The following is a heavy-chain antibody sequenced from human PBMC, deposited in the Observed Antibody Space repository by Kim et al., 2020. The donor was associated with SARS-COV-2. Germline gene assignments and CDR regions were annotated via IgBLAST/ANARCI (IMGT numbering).Heavy chain of an antibody. D-gene: IGHD3-10*01. CDR2: IYYSGST. J-gene: IGHJ6*02. CDR1: GGSISSYY. Sequence: SETLSLTCTVSGGSISSYYWSWIRQPPGKGLEWIGYIYYSGSTNYNPSLKSRVTISVDTSTNQFSLKLSSVTAADTAMYFCARTYYFGSGSYYKPYYYYYGMDVWGQGTTVTVSS. CDR3: ARTYYFGSGSYYKPYYYYYGMDV. V-gene: IGHV4-59*01.